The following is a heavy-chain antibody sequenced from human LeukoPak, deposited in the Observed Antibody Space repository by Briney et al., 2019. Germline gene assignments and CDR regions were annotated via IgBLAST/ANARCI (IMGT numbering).Heavy chain of an antibody. V-gene: IGHV4-4*07. Sequence: PSETLSLTCPGTGGTISRYYWSWLRQPAGKGLEWIGRIYTSGSTNYNPYLKSRVTISVDKSKDQFSLKLSSVTAADTAVYSCARSAAAYWFAPWGQGTLVTVSS. CDR3: ARSAAAYWFAP. J-gene: IGHJ5*02. D-gene: IGHD2-2*01. CDR1: GGTISRYY. CDR2: IYTSGST.